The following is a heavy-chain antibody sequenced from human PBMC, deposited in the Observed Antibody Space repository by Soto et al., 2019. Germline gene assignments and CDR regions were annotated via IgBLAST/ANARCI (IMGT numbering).Heavy chain of an antibody. D-gene: IGHD1-1*01. CDR2: IDSGGAT. CDR1: GFTVSNNY. J-gene: IGHJ4*02. V-gene: IGHV3-66*01. CDR3: ARDGTYNWV. Sequence: EVQLVESGGGLVQPGGSLRLSCAASGFTVSNNYMRWVRQAPGKGLEWVSLIDSGGATYYADSVKGRFTISRDNSKNTLYLQMNSLRAEDTAVYYCARDGTYNWVGGQGILVTVSS.